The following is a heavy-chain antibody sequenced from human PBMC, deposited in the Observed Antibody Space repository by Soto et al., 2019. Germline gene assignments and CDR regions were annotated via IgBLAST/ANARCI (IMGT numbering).Heavy chain of an antibody. D-gene: IGHD1-26*01. J-gene: IGHJ6*02. CDR1: GGSISSSSYY. CDR3: ARPSGSYDYYYYGMDV. CDR2: IYYSGST. V-gene: IGHV4-39*01. Sequence: SETLSLTCTVSGGSISSSSYYWGWIRQPPGKGLEWIGSIYYSGSTYYNPSLKSRVTISVNTSKNQFSLKLSSVTAADTAVYYCARPSGSYDYYYYGMDVWGQGTTVTVSS.